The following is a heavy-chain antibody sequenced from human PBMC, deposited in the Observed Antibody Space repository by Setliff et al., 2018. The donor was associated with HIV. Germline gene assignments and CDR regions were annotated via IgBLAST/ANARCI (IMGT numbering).Heavy chain of an antibody. CDR3: TKPTTVVTSYYFDS. D-gene: IGHD4-17*01. V-gene: IGHV3-30*19. J-gene: IGHJ4*02. CDR2: ISFDGSSR. CDR1: GVSIRSFNY. Sequence: LSLTCTVSGVSIRSFNYYWSWIRQPPGKGLEWVALISFDGSSRFYANSVKGRFTISRDNSKTTLHLLMNSLRTEDTGVYYCTKPTTVVTSYYFDSWGQGTQVTVSS.